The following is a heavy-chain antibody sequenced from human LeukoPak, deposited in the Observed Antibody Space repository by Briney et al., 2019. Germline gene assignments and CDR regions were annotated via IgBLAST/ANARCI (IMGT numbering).Heavy chain of an antibody. J-gene: IGHJ6*02. CDR3: TRGCIGGSCSRDDMDV. V-gene: IGHV5-51*01. D-gene: IGHD2-15*01. Sequence: GESLKISCKASGYSFSSDWIAWVRPMPGKGLEWMGIIFPIDSEATYSPSFQGQVTISAEKSFSTAYLQWSSLKASDTAMYYCTRGCIGGSCSRDDMDVWGQGTMVTVSS. CDR2: IFPIDSEA. CDR1: GYSFSSDW.